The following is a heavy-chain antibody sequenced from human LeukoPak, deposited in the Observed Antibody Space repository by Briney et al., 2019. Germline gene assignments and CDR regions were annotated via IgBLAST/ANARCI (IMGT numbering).Heavy chain of an antibody. Sequence: GGSLRLSCAASGFTFSSYSMNWVRQAPGKGLEWVSSISSSSSYIYYADSVKGRFTISRDNAKNSLYLQMNSLRAEDTAVYYCARDYYDSSAPLGGAFDIWGKGTMVTVSS. CDR3: ARDYYDSSAPLGGAFDI. CDR2: ISSSSSYI. J-gene: IGHJ3*02. V-gene: IGHV3-21*01. D-gene: IGHD3-22*01. CDR1: GFTFSSYS.